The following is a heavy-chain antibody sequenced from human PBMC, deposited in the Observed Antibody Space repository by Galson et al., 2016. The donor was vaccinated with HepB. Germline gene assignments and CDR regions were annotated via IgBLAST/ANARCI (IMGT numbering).Heavy chain of an antibody. Sequence: CAISGDSVSSNGATWTWIRQSPSRGLEWLGRTYYRSRWINYYAESVKSRIIITPDTSKNQFSIHLDSVTPEDTALYYCARETHGCHYDENWGQGTLVTVSS. CDR2: TYYRSRWIN. CDR1: GDSVSSNGAT. J-gene: IGHJ1*01. V-gene: IGHV6-1*01. CDR3: ARETHGCHYDEN. D-gene: IGHD4-17*01.